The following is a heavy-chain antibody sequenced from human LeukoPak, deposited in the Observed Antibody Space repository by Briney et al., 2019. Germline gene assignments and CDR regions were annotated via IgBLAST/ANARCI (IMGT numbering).Heavy chain of an antibody. J-gene: IGHJ4*02. CDR3: ARVWGYNWNGENDY. D-gene: IGHD1-20*01. CDR2: ISAYNGNT. Sequence: ASVKVSCKASGYTFTSYGISWVRQAPGQGLECMGWISAYNGNTNYAQKLQGRVTMTTDTSTSTAYMELRSLRSDDTAVYYCARVWGYNWNGENDYWGQGTLVTVSS. V-gene: IGHV1-18*01. CDR1: GYTFTSYG.